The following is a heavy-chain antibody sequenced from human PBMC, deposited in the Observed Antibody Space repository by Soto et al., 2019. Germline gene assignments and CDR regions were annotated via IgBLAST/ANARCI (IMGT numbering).Heavy chain of an antibody. CDR1: GGTFFSYA. V-gene: IGHV1-69*06. Sequence: QVQLVQSGAEVKKPGSSVKVSCTASGGTFFSYAFTWVRQAPGQGLEWRARIIPIFATPNYAQKFQGRVTITAEKSTRTANMDLSRLRSLDEAVVYRARSPTTFGGVIANYGMDAWGQGTTVTVS. CDR3: ARSPTTFGGVIANYGMDA. J-gene: IGHJ6*02. CDR2: IIPIFATP. D-gene: IGHD3-16*01.